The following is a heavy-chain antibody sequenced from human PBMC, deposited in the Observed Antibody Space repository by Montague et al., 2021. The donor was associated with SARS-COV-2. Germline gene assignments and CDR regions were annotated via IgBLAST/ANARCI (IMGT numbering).Heavy chain of an antibody. CDR1: GDSISSYY. CDR2: IYTSGST. V-gene: IGHV4-4*07. D-gene: IGHD5-24*01. J-gene: IGHJ6*02. Sequence: SETLSLTCTVSGDSISSYYWSWIRQPAGKGLEWIGRIYTSGSTKXNPPLKSRVTMSVDTSKNQFSLKLSSVTAADTAVYYCARDHMTTMFMVYYYGMDVWGQGTTVTVSS. CDR3: ARDHMTTMFMVYYYGMDV.